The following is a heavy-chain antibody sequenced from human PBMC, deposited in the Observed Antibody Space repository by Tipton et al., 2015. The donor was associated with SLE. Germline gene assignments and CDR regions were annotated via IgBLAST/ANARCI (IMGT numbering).Heavy chain of an antibody. CDR2: IHASGSSGST. CDR3: ARGSCSGGVCYIDY. CDR1: GGSISSGGHY. J-gene: IGHJ4*02. D-gene: IGHD2-8*02. Sequence: TLSLTCTVSGGSISSGGHYWSWIRQPAGKGLEWIGRIHASGSSGSTEYNPSLKSRVSMSLDTSKNQFSLNLTSVTAADTALYYCARGSCSGGVCYIDYWGQGTLVTVSS. V-gene: IGHV4-61*02.